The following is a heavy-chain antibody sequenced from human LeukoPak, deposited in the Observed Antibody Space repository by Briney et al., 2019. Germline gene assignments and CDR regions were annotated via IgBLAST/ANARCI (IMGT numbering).Heavy chain of an antibody. V-gene: IGHV1-69*13. J-gene: IGHJ4*02. D-gene: IGHD3-22*01. CDR1: GGTFSSYG. CDR3: ATSLDYYDSSGYFDY. Sequence: ASVKVSCKASGGTFSSYGISWVRQAPGQGLEWMGGIIPMFGTANYAQKFQGRVTITADESTSTAYMELSSLRSEDTAVYYCATSLDYYDSSGYFDYWGQGTLVTVSS. CDR2: IIPMFGTA.